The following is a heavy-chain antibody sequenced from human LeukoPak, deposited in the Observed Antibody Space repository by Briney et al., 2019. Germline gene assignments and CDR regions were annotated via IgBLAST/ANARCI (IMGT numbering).Heavy chain of an antibody. CDR1: GFTFSSYS. CDR3: ARANPPGISFFDY. D-gene: IGHD2-15*01. Sequence: PGGSLRLSCAASGFTFSSYSMNWVRQAPGKGLEWVSSISSSSSSIYYADSVKGRFTISRDNAKNSLYLQMNSLRAEDTAVCYCARANPPGISFFDYWGQGTLVTVSS. CDR2: ISSSSSSI. V-gene: IGHV3-21*01. J-gene: IGHJ4*02.